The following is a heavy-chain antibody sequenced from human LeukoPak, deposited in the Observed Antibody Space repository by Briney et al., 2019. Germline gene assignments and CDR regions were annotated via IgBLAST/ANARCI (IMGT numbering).Heavy chain of an antibody. CDR1: GASVNDYY. V-gene: IGHV4-4*07. CDR3: ARGMRLFDY. Sequence: PSETLSLTCTVSGASVNDYYWNWIRQPAGGGLEWIGRMYGSGSTNYNPSLKSRVTMSVDTSKSQFSLKLNSVTAADTAVYYCARGMRLFDYWGQGTLVNVSS. CDR2: MYGSGST. J-gene: IGHJ4*02.